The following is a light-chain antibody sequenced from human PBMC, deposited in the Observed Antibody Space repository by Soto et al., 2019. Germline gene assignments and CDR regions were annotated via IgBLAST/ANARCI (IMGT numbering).Light chain of an antibody. CDR2: SNN. Sequence: QSVLTQPPSASGTPWQRVTISCSGSSSNIGSNTVNWYQQLPGTAPKLLMYSNNQRPSGVPDRFSGSKSGTSASLAISGLQSEDEADYYCTAWDDSLNGLVFGGGTKLTVL. V-gene: IGLV1-44*01. J-gene: IGLJ2*01. CDR3: TAWDDSLNGLV. CDR1: SSNIGSNT.